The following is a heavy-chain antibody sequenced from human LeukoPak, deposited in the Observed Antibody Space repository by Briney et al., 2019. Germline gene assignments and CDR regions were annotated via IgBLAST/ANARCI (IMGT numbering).Heavy chain of an antibody. Sequence: GASVKVSCKASGYTFTGYYMHWVRQATGQGLEWMGWMNPNSGNTGYAQKFQGRVTMTRNTSISTAYMELSSLRSEDTAVYYCARGRYHDSSGYYLYYYYYYMDVWGKGTTVTISS. D-gene: IGHD3-22*01. V-gene: IGHV1-8*02. J-gene: IGHJ6*03. CDR1: GYTFTGYY. CDR2: MNPNSGNT. CDR3: ARGRYHDSSGYYLYYYYYYMDV.